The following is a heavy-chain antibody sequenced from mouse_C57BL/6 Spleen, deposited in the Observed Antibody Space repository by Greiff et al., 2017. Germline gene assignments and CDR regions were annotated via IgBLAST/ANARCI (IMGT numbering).Heavy chain of an antibody. J-gene: IGHJ3*01. D-gene: IGHD3-2*02. Sequence: VMLVESGGGLVKPGGSLKLSCAASGFTFSSYAMSWVRQTPEKRLEWVATISDGGSYTYYPDNVKGRFTISRDNAKNNLYLQMSHLKSEDTAMYYCARDEAATAQATRFAYWGQGTLVTVSA. CDR2: ISDGGSYT. CDR3: ARDEAATAQATRFAY. V-gene: IGHV5-4*01. CDR1: GFTFSSYA.